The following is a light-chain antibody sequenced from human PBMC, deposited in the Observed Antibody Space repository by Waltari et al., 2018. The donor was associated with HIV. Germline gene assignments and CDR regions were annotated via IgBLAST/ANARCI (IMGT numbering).Light chain of an antibody. CDR2: DAS. Sequence: EIVLTQSPATLSLSPGERATLSSRASQSASSYLAWYQQKPGQAPRLLIYDASNRATGIPARFSGSGSGKDFTLTISSLEPEDFAVYYCQQRSNWPSLTFGGGTKVEIK. J-gene: IGKJ4*01. CDR3: QQRSNWPSLT. V-gene: IGKV3-11*01. CDR1: QSASSY.